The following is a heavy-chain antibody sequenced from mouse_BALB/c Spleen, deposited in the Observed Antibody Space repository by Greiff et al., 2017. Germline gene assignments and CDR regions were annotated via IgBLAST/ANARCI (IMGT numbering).Heavy chain of an antibody. D-gene: IGHD2-14*01. Sequence: VQLVESGPGLVAPSQSLSITCTVSGFSLTSYGVHWVRQPPGKGLEWLGVIWAGGSTNYNSALMSRLSISKDNSKSQVFLKMNSLQTDDTAMYYCARSYYRYDVGAMDYWGQGTSVTVSS. CDR1: GFSLTSYG. V-gene: IGHV2-9*02. CDR3: ARSYYRYDVGAMDY. CDR2: IWAGGST. J-gene: IGHJ4*01.